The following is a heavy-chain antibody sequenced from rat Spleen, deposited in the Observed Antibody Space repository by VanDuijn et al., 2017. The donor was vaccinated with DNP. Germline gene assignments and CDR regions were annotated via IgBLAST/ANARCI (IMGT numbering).Heavy chain of an antibody. Sequence: EVQLVESGGDLVQPGRSLKLSCAASGFTFSDYYMAWVRQAPTKGLEWVASITNSGGSTYYRDSVKGRFTISRDNTKSILFLQMDSLRPEDTATYYCVRGKNYALDAWGQGTSVTVSS. V-gene: IGHV5-20*01. CDR1: GFTFSDYY. CDR3: VRGKNYALDA. CDR2: ITNSGGST. D-gene: IGHD1-4*01. J-gene: IGHJ4*01.